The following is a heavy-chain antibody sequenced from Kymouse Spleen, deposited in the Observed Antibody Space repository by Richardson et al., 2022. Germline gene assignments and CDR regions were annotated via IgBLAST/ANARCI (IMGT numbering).Heavy chain of an antibody. Sequence: QVQLQESGPGLVKPSQTLSLTCTVSGGSISSGGYYWSWIRQHPGKGLEWIGYIYYSGSTYYNPSLKSRVTISVDTSKNQFSLKLSSVTAADTAVYYCAREKMVRYFDWLSLYGMDVWGQGTTVTVSS. CDR3: AREKMVRYFDWLSLYGMDV. CDR2: IYYSGST. J-gene: IGHJ6*02. D-gene: IGHD3-9*01. V-gene: IGHV4-31*03. CDR1: GGSISSGGYY.